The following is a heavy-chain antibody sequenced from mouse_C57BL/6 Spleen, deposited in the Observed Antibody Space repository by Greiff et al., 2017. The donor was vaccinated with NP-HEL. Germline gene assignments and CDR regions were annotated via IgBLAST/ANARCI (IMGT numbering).Heavy chain of an antibody. CDR2: IYPSDSET. D-gene: IGHD4-1*01. CDR3: ARKLGRYFDV. CDR1: GYTFTSYW. V-gene: IGHV1-61*01. J-gene: IGHJ1*03. Sequence: QVQLQQPGAELVRPGSSVKLSCKASGYTFTSYWMDWVKQRPGQGLEWIGNIYPSDSETHYNQKFKDKATLTVDKSSSTANMQLSSLTSEDSAVYYCARKLGRYFDVWGTGTTVTVSS.